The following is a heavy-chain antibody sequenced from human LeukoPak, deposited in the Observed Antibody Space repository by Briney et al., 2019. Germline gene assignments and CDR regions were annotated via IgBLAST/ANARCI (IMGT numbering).Heavy chain of an antibody. V-gene: IGHV3-7*01. J-gene: IGHJ4*02. D-gene: IGHD3-10*01. CDR1: GFTFSSYW. CDR3: ARDGWFGESYYFDY. CDR2: IKQDGSEK. Sequence: PGGSLRLSCAASGFTFSSYWMSWVRQAPGKGLEWVANIKQDGSEKYYVDSVKGRFTISRDSAKNSLYLQMNSLRAEDTAVYYCARDGWFGESYYFDYWGQGTLVTVSS.